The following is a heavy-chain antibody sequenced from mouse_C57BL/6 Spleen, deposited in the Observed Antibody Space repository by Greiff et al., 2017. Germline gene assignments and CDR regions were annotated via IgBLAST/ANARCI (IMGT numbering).Heavy chain of an antibody. CDR3: TRFDGYYFDY. Sequence: QVQLQQSGPELVKPGASVKISCKASGYAFSSSWVNWVKQRPGKGLEWIGRIYPGDGDTNYNGKFTGKATLTADKSSSTAFMQLSSLTSEDSTVYFFTRFDGYYFDYWGKGTTLTVSS. CDR1: GYAFSSSW. D-gene: IGHD2-3*01. V-gene: IGHV1-82*01. J-gene: IGHJ2*01. CDR2: IYPGDGDT.